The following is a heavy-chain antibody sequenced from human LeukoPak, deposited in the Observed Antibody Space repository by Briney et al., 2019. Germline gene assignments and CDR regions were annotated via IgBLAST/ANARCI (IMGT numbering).Heavy chain of an antibody. CDR1: GFTFRSYE. CDR2: ISSTGSAI. V-gene: IGHV3-48*03. D-gene: IGHD3-22*01. CDR3: PRVFSYYTYSFDY. J-gene: IGHJ4*02. Sequence: GGSLRLSCAGFGFTFRSYEMNWVRQAPGKGLEWISHISSTGSAIYYADSVKGRFTISRDNAKNSLYLQMNSLRAEDTAVYYCPRVFSYYTYSFDYWGQGTLVTVSS.